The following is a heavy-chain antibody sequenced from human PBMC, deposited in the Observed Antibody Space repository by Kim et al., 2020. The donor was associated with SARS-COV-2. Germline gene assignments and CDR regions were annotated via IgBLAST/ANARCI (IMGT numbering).Heavy chain of an antibody. CDR1: GGSISSSSYY. D-gene: IGHD3-22*01. V-gene: IGHV4-39*01. Sequence: SETLSLTCTVSGGSISSSSYYWGWIRQPPGKGLEWIGSIYYSGSTYYNPSLKSRVTISVDTSKNQFSLKLSSVTAADTAVYYCARLLGASSDFDYWGQGTLVTVSS. CDR3: ARLLGASSDFDY. CDR2: IYYSGST. J-gene: IGHJ4*02.